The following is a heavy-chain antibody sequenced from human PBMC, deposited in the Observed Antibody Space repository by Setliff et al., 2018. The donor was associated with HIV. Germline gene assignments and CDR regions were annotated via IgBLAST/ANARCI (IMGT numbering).Heavy chain of an antibody. J-gene: IGHJ6*02. Sequence: SETLSLTCSVSGYSISSGYHRAWIRHPQGKGLEWIGSIYHSGSTYYNPSRKSRVTISVDTSKNQFSLKLNSLTAADTAVYYCARSYCAADCAHNSPRGMDVWGQGTTVTVTS. CDR3: ARSYCAADCAHNSPRGMDV. V-gene: IGHV4-38-2*01. CDR2: IYHSGST. D-gene: IGHD2-21*02. CDR1: GYSISSGYH.